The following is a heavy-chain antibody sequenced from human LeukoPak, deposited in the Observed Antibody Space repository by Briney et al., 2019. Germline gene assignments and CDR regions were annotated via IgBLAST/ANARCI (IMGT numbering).Heavy chain of an antibody. V-gene: IGHV4-59*01. CDR2: IHYSGST. J-gene: IGHJ4*02. CDR3: ARGSPFYYDILTGYGGGDY. Sequence: SETLSLTCTVSGGAITNYYWSWIRQPPGKGLEWIGYIHYSGSTKYKSSLKSRVTISVDTSKNQFSLQLNSVTAADTAVYYCARGSPFYYDILTGYGGGDYWGQGTLVTVSS. D-gene: IGHD3-9*01. CDR1: GGAITNYY.